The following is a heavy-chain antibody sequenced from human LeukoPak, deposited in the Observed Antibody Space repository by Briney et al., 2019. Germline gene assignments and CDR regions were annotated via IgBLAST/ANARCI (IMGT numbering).Heavy chain of an antibody. CDR1: GFNFNSYG. J-gene: IGHJ4*02. D-gene: IGHD2-8*01. CDR3: ATMNGYFAY. Sequence: PGGSLTLSCAASGFNFNSYGMHWVRQTPREGLEWVSAITDSGDTTYYADSVKGRFIISRDNSQNTLYLQMNSLRAEDTAMYYCATMNGYFAYWGQGTLVTVSS. V-gene: IGHV3-23*01. CDR2: ITDSGDTT.